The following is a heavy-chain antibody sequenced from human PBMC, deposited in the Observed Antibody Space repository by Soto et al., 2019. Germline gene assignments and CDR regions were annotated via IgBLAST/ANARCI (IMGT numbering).Heavy chain of an antibody. CDR1: GYTFTNYG. D-gene: IGHD2-15*01. CDR2: ISPFAGDT. CDR3: ARSCSGGSCHSAY. V-gene: IGHV1-18*04. Sequence: QGQLVQSGTEVKKPGASVRVSCKASGYTFTNYGINWVRQAPGQWLEWMGWISPFAGDTYYTQSLQGRITMTTDTSTSTAYMELRSLRSADTAVYYCARSCSGGSCHSAYWGQGTLVTVSS. J-gene: IGHJ4*02.